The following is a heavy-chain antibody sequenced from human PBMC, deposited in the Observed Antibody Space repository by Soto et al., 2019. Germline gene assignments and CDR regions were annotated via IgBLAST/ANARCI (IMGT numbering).Heavy chain of an antibody. CDR3: TSTTNYDFWSGQTSGMGV. D-gene: IGHD3-3*01. CDR1: GFTFGDYA. V-gene: IGHV3-49*04. J-gene: IGHJ6*02. CDR2: IRSKAYGGTT. Sequence: PGGSLRLSCTASGFTFGDYAMSWVRQAPGKGRDWVGFIRSKAYGGTTEYAASVKGRFTISRDDSKSIAYLQMNSLKTEDTAVYYCTSTTNYDFWSGQTSGMGVWGQGTTVTVS.